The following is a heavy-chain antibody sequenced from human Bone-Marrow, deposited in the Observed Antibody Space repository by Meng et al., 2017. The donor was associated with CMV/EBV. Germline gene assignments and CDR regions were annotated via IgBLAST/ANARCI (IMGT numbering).Heavy chain of an antibody. CDR3: AKDHTHGTTGGMAV. J-gene: IGHJ6*02. Sequence: SLKISCAASGFTFDDYAMHWVRQAPGKGLEWVSGISWNSGSIGYADSVKGRFTISRDNAKNSLYLQMNSLRAEDMALYYCAKDHTHGTTGGMAVWGQGNTV. CDR1: GFTFDDYA. CDR2: ISWNSGSI. V-gene: IGHV3-9*03. D-gene: IGHD1-14*01.